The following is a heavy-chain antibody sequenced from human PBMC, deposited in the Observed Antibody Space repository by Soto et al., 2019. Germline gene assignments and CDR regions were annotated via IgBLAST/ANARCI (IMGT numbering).Heavy chain of an antibody. V-gene: IGHV4-38-2*01. CDR3: ASEGYYDSSGYLRWFDP. CDR2: IYHSGST. Sequence: KASETLSLTCAVSGYSISSGYYWGWIRQPPGKGLEWIGSIYHSGSTYYNPSLKSRVTISVDTSKNQFSLKLSSVTAADTAVYYCASEGYYDSSGYLRWFDPWGQGTLVTVSS. CDR1: GYSISSGYY. J-gene: IGHJ5*02. D-gene: IGHD3-22*01.